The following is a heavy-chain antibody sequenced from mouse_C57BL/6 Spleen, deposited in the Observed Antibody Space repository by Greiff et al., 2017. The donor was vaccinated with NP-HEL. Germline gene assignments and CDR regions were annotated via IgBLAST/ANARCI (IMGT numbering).Heavy chain of an antibody. CDR1: GYTFTDYY. CDR3: AREDSSSY. D-gene: IGHD1-1*01. V-gene: IGHV1-26*01. J-gene: IGHJ2*01. Sequence: EVQLQQSGPELVKPGASVKISCKASGYTFTDYYMNWVKQSHGKSLEWIGDINPNNGGTSYNQKFKGKATLTVDKSSSTAYMELRSLTSEDSAVYYCAREDSSSYWGQGTTLTVSS. CDR2: INPNNGGT.